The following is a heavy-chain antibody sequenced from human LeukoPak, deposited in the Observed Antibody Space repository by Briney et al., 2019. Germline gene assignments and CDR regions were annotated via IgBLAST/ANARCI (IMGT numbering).Heavy chain of an antibody. CDR2: IYTDGST. Sequence: GGSLRLSCAASGFTVSTDFMTWVRQAPGKGLEWVSVIYTDGSTYYADSMKGRFTISRDNSQSTLYLQMNSLRAEDTAVYYCAGLPAYWGPGTLVTVSS. CDR3: AGLPAY. CDR1: GFTVSTDF. V-gene: IGHV3-66*02. J-gene: IGHJ4*02.